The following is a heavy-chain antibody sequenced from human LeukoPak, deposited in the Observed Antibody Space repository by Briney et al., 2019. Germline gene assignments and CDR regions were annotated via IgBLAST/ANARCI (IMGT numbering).Heavy chain of an antibody. V-gene: IGHV3-33*06. D-gene: IGHD6-13*01. Sequence: GRSLRLSCAASGFTFSSYGMHWVRQAPGKGLEWVAVIWYDGSNKYYADSVKGRFTISRDNSKNTLYLQMNSLRAEDTAVYYCAKTEPEQQLALFYYYGMDVWGQGTTVTVSS. CDR2: IWYDGSNK. CDR1: GFTFSSYG. J-gene: IGHJ6*02. CDR3: AKTEPEQQLALFYYYGMDV.